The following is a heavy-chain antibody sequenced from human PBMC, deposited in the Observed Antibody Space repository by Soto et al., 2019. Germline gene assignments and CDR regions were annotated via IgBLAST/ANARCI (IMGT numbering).Heavy chain of an antibody. J-gene: IGHJ4*02. D-gene: IGHD3-3*01. CDR3: ARVFAYRGGYYCDS. Sequence: LSLTCTVSGVSISSAGYYWSWIRQHPGRGLEWIGYIFYSGSASYNPSLKSRVTMSLNTAWKQFSLKLTSVTTADTAMYYCARVFAYRGGYYCDSWGQGTQVTVSS. V-gene: IGHV4-61*08. CDR1: GVSISSAGYY. CDR2: IFYSGSA.